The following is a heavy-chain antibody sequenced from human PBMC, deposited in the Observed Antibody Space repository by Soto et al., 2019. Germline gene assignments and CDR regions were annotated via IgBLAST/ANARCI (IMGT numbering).Heavy chain of an antibody. Sequence: SETLSLTCTVSGGSISSYYWSWIRQPAGKGLEWIGCIYTSGSTNYNPSLKSRVTMSVDTSKNQFSLKLSSVTAADTAVYYCARDGSYYYDSSGYQRERWFDPWGQGTLVTVSS. J-gene: IGHJ5*02. V-gene: IGHV4-4*07. D-gene: IGHD3-22*01. CDR3: ARDGSYYYDSSGYQRERWFDP. CDR2: IYTSGST. CDR1: GGSISSYY.